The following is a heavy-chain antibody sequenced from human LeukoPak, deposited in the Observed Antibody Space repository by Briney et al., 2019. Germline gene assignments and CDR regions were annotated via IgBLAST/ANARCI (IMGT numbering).Heavy chain of an antibody. CDR1: GGSFSGYY. Sequence: SETLSLTCAVYGGSFSGYYWSWIRQPPGKGLERIGEINHSGSTNYNPSLKSRVTISVDTSKNQFSLKLSSVTAADTAVYYCARYSCTGGVCYMDYWGQGTLVTVSS. D-gene: IGHD2-8*02. J-gene: IGHJ4*02. CDR3: ARYSCTGGVCYMDY. V-gene: IGHV4-34*01. CDR2: INHSGST.